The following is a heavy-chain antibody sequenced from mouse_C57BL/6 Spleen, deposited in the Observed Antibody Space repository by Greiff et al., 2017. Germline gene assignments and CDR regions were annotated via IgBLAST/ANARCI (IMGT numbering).Heavy chain of an antibody. J-gene: IGHJ1*03. CDR1: GYAFTNYL. Sequence: QVQLQQSGAELVRPGTSVKVSCKASGYAFTNYLIEWVKQRPGQGLEWIGVINPGSGGTNYNEKFKGKATLTADKSSSTAYMQLSSLTSEDSAVYCWARSGDYHWYFDVWGTGTTVTVSS. CDR3: ARSGDYHWYFDV. CDR2: INPGSGGT. D-gene: IGHD2-4*01. V-gene: IGHV1-54*01.